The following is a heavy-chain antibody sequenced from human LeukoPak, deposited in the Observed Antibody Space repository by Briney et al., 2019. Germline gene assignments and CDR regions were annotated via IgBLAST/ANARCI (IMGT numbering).Heavy chain of an antibody. D-gene: IGHD1-14*01. CDR1: GGSISSGGYS. CDR3: ARAPEYGLYYFDY. J-gene: IGHJ4*02. Sequence: SETLSLTCAVSGGSISSGGYSWSWIRQPPGKGLEWIGYIYYSGSTYYNPSLKSRVTISVDTSKNQFSLKLTSVTAADTAVYYCARAPEYGLYYFDYWGQGALVTVSS. CDR2: IYYSGST. V-gene: IGHV4-30-4*07.